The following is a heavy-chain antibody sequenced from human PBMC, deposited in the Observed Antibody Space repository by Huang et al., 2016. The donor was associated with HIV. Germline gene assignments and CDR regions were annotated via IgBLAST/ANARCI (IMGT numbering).Heavy chain of an antibody. Sequence: QVQLQESGPGLVKPSETLSLTCTVSGGSMSSYYWRWIRQPPGKGLEWIGYSYYSGSTNDNPALKSRVTRSVDTSKNQFSLRLSSVTAADTAVYYCASASIAARRWFDPWGQGSLVTVSS. V-gene: IGHV4-59*01. CDR2: SYYSGST. CDR1: GGSMSSYY. CDR3: ASASIAARRWFDP. D-gene: IGHD6-6*01. J-gene: IGHJ5*02.